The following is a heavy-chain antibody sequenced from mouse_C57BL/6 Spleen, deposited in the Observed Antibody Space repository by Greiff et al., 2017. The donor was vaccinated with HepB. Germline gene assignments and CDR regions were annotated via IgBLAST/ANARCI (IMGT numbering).Heavy chain of an antibody. J-gene: IGHJ2*01. D-gene: IGHD1-1*01. CDR1: GYTFTSYW. Sequence: VQLQQPGAELVKPGASVKVSCKASGYTFTSYWMHWVKQRPGQGLEWIGRFHPSDSDTNYNQKFKGKATLTVDKSSSTAYMQLSSLASEDSAVYYCAILHYGSSRYYFDYWGQGTTLTVSS. V-gene: IGHV1-74*01. CDR2: FHPSDSDT. CDR3: AILHYGSSRYYFDY.